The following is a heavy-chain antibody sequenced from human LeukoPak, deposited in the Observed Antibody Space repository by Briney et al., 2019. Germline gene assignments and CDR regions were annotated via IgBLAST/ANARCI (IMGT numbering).Heavy chain of an antibody. CDR3: AKISVILGAFDI. D-gene: IGHD3-16*02. Sequence: GGSLRLSCAASGFTFSSYAMHWVRQAPGKGLEWVAVISYDGSNKYYADSVKGRFTISRDNSKNTLYLQMNSLRAEDTAVYYCAKISVILGAFDIWGQGTMVTVSS. J-gene: IGHJ3*02. CDR2: ISYDGSNK. CDR1: GFTFSSYA. V-gene: IGHV3-30*04.